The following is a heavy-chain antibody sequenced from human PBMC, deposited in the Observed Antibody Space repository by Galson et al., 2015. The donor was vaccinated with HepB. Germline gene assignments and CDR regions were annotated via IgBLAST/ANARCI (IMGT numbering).Heavy chain of an antibody. CDR3: ARGGYSKRQGYYAMDV. J-gene: IGHJ6*02. CDR1: TFIFSTYS. Sequence: SLRLSCAASTFIFSTYSTNWVRQAPGKGLEWVSYISSSSTTIYYADSVKGQFTISRDNAKTTLYLQMSSLRAEDTAVYYCARGGYSKRQGYYAMDVWGQGTTVTVSS. V-gene: IGHV3-48*04. CDR2: ISSSSTTI. D-gene: IGHD4-11*01.